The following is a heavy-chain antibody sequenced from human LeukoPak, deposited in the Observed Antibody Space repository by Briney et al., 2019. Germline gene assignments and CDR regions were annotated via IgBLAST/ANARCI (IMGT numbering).Heavy chain of an antibody. V-gene: IGHV4-34*01. CDR3: ARVAATPYGGNHVDY. CDR2: INHSGST. J-gene: IGHJ4*02. D-gene: IGHD4-23*01. CDR1: GVSFSGYY. Sequence: SETLSLTCAVYGVSFSGYYWSWIRQPPGKGLEWIGEINHSGSTNYNPSLKSRVTISVDASKNQFSLKLSSVTAADTAVYYCARVAATPYGGNHVDYWGQGTLVTVSS.